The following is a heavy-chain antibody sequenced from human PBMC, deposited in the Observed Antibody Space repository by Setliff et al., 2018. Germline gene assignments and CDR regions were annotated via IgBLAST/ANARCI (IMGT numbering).Heavy chain of an antibody. V-gene: IGHV1-69*13. CDR3: ARDSQLGFYYFDS. CDR1: GYTFSNYG. D-gene: IGHD1-1*01. J-gene: IGHJ4*02. CDR2: IIPIFGSP. Sequence: SVKVSFQASGYTFSNYGITWVRQAPGQGLEWMGMIIPIFGSPHNAQRFQDRVIITADVSTRTAYMDLSSRRSEDTAIYYCARDSQLGFYYFDSWGRGTLVTVSS.